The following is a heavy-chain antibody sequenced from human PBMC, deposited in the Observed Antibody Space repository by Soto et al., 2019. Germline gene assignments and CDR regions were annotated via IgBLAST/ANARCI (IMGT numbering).Heavy chain of an antibody. Sequence: ASVKVSCKASGYTFTSYGISWVRQAPGQGLEWMGWISAYNGNTNYAQKLQGRVTMTTDTSTSTAYMELRSLRSDDTAVYYCARASRYSVVVPAATDFDYWGQGTLVTVPQ. J-gene: IGHJ4*02. CDR3: ARASRYSVVVPAATDFDY. D-gene: IGHD2-2*01. CDR1: GYTFTSYG. V-gene: IGHV1-18*01. CDR2: ISAYNGNT.